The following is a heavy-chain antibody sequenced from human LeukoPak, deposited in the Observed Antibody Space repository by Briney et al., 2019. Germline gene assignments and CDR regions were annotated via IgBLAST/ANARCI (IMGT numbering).Heavy chain of an antibody. J-gene: IGHJ6*02. D-gene: IGHD2-15*01. Sequence: ASVKVSCKASGYTFSGYYMHWVRQAPGQGLEWMGWINPNSGGTKYAQKFQGRVTMTRDTSISTAYMELSRLRSDDTAVYYCARESPGRSDIVVVVAAPSYYYYYGMDVWGQGTTVTVSS. CDR3: ARESPGRSDIVVVVAAPSYYYYYGMDV. CDR1: GYTFSGYY. V-gene: IGHV1-2*02. CDR2: INPNSGGT.